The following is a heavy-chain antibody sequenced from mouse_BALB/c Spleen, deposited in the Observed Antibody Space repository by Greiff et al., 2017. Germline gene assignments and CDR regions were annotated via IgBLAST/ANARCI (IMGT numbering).Heavy chain of an antibody. V-gene: IGHV1-14*01. CDR2: INPYNDGT. D-gene: IGHD1-1*01. CDR1: GYTFTSYV. CDR3: ARSYGPPYYAMDY. Sequence: EVQLQQSGPELVKPGASVKMSCKASGYTFTSYVMHWVKQKPGQGLEWIGYINPYNDGTKYNEKFKGKATLTSDKSSSTAYMELSSLTSEDSAVYYCARSYGPPYYAMDYWGQGTSVTVSS. J-gene: IGHJ4*01.